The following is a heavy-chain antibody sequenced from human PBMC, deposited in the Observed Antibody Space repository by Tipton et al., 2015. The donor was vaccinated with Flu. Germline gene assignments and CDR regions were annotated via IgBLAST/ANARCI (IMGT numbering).Heavy chain of an antibody. Sequence: TLSLTCTDSGGSISSSSYSWAWIRQPPGKGLEWIGSIYHSGRTYYNPSLKSRVTISVDTSKNQLSLKLNSVTAADTAVYYCARLSYYDVDLKNFYFEDWGQGTLVTVS. V-gene: IGHV4-39*01. J-gene: IGHJ4*02. CDR2: IYHSGRT. D-gene: IGHD3-10*02. CDR3: ARLSYYDVDLKNFYFED. CDR1: GGSISSSSYS.